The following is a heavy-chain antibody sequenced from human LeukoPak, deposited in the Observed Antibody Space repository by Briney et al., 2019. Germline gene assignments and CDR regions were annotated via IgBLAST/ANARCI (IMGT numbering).Heavy chain of an antibody. CDR3: ARFDTPAYSSGWYTEYFQH. D-gene: IGHD6-19*01. CDR1: GFTFSSYW. CDR2: IKQDGSEK. V-gene: IGHV3-7*01. Sequence: GGSLRLSCAASGFTFSSYWMSWVRQAPGKGLEWVANIKQDGSEKYYVDSVKGRFTISRDNAKNSLYLQMNSLRAEGTAVYYCARFDTPAYSSGWYTEYFQHWGQGTLVTVSS. J-gene: IGHJ1*01.